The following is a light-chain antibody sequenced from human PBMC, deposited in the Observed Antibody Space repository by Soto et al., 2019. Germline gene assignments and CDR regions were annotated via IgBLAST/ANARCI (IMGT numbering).Light chain of an antibody. J-gene: IGLJ2*01. CDR1: SSDVGRYNL. CDR3: CSYAGSSTSLVV. Sequence: QSALTQPASVSGSPGQSITISCTGTSSDVGRYNLVSWYQQHPGKAPKLMIYEVSKRPSGVSNRFSGSKSGNTASLTISGLQAEDEADYYCCSYAGSSTSLVVFGGGTKVTVL. CDR2: EVS. V-gene: IGLV2-23*02.